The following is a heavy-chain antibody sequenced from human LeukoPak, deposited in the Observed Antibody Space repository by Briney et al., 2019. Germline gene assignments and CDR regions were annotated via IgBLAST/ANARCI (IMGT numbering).Heavy chain of an antibody. CDR3: ASNSPTADGYYSFDY. CDR2: ISYDGSNK. D-gene: IGHD3-10*01. Sequence: GGSLRLSCAASGFTFSSYGMHWGRQAPGQGLEWVAVISYDGSNKYYADSVKGRFTISRDNSKNTLYLQMNSLRAEDTAVYYCASNSPTADGYYSFDYWGQGTLVTASS. J-gene: IGHJ4*02. CDR1: GFTFSSYG. V-gene: IGHV3-30*03.